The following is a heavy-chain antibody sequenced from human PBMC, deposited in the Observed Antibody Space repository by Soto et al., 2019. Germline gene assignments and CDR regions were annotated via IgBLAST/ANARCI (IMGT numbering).Heavy chain of an antibody. D-gene: IGHD2-2*01. V-gene: IGHV4-59*01. CDR2: IYYTGST. J-gene: IGHJ5*02. Sequence: PSETLSLTCTFSGRPITVDYWGWIRQPPGMALDYIGHIYYTGSTRYNPSLTSRVTISLDTSREQFSLKLTSVTAADTAVYYCARGRHCTSTSCFGFPSIWFDPWGQGTMVTVSS. CDR1: GRPITVDY. CDR3: ARGRHCTSTSCFGFPSIWFDP.